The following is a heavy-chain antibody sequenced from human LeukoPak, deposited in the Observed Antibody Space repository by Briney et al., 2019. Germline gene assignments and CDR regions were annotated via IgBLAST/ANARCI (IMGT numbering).Heavy chain of an antibody. J-gene: IGHJ4*02. CDR3: ARGGEGFDY. CDR2: ISYDGSNK. CDR1: GFTFSDYA. V-gene: IGHV3-30-3*01. Sequence: PGGSLRLSCATSGFTFSDYAMSWVRQSPGKGLEWVAVISYDGSNKYYADSVKGRFTISRDNSKNTLYLQMNSLRAEDTAVYYCARGGEGFDYWGQGTLVTVSS.